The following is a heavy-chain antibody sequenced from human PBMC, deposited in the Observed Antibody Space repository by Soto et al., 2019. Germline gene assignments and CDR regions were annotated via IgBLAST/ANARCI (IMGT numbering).Heavy chain of an antibody. J-gene: IGHJ6*02. CDR3: AHSRCGGDCLRSYSSHYYYGMDV. D-gene: IGHD2-21*02. Sequence: QITLKESGPTLVKPTQTLTLTCTFSGFSLNTGGLGVGWIRQPPGKALEWLALIYWDGDNRYSPSLKSRLSITKDTSNTPVVLTLTNLDPVYTATYYCAHSRCGGDCLRSYSSHYYYGMDVWGQGTTVTVSS. V-gene: IGHV2-5*02. CDR1: GFSLNTGGLG. CDR2: IYWDGDN.